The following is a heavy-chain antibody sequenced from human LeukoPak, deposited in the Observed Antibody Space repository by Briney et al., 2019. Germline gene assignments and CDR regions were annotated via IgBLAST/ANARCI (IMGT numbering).Heavy chain of an antibody. D-gene: IGHD5-12*01. CDR2: IYYSGST. CDR1: GGSISSSSYY. CDR3: ARHSRSGYSGYENAFDI. Sequence: SETLSLTCTVSGGSISSSSYYWGWIRQPPGKGLEWIGRIYYSGSTYYTPSLKMRVTISVDTSKNQFSLKLSSVTAADTAVYYCARHSRSGYSGYENAFDIWGQGTMVTVSS. V-gene: IGHV4-39*01. J-gene: IGHJ3*02.